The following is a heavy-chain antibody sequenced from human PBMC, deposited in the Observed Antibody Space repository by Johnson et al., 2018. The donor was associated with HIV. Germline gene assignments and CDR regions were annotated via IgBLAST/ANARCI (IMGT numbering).Heavy chain of an antibody. CDR3: ARDHLRRSHAFDI. Sequence: EMQLVESGGGLVQPGGSLRLSCAASGFTVSSNYMSWVRQAPGKGLEWVSVIYTGGSTYYADSVKGRFTISRDNSKNTLYLQMNSLRAEDTAVYYCARDHLRRSHAFDIWGQGTMVTVSS. J-gene: IGHJ3*02. D-gene: IGHD2-15*01. V-gene: IGHV3-66*01. CDR2: IYTGGST. CDR1: GFTVSSNY.